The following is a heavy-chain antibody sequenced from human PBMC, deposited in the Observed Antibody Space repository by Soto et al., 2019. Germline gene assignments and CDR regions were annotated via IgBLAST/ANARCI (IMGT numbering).Heavy chain of an antibody. D-gene: IGHD4-4*01. Sequence: PGGSLRLSCAASGFIFSDHYMDWVRQAPGKGLEWVGRIRNKANSYTTEYAASVKGRFTISRDDSKNSLYLQMNSLRTEDTALYYCSRAGILTTPYYFDYWGLGTLVTVSS. CDR1: GFIFSDHY. CDR3: SRAGILTTPYYFDY. CDR2: IRNKANSYTT. V-gene: IGHV3-72*01. J-gene: IGHJ4*02.